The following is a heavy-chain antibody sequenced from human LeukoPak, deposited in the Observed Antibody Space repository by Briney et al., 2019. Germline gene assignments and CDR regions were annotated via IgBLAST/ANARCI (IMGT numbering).Heavy chain of an antibody. J-gene: IGHJ3*02. V-gene: IGHV4-34*01. CDR1: GGSFSGYY. CDR2: INHSGST. D-gene: IGHD3-10*01. Sequence: SETLSLTCAVYGGSFSGYYWSWIRQPPGKGLEWIGEINHSGSTNYNPSLKSRVTISVHTSKNQLSLKLSSVTAADTAVYYCAKQRRPAYYYGSGSAFDIWGQGTMVTVSS. CDR3: AKQRRPAYYYGSGSAFDI.